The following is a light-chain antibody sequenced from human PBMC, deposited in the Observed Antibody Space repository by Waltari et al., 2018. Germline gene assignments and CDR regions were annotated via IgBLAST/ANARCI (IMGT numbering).Light chain of an antibody. Sequence: AIRITQSPSSLSASTGDRVTITCRASQGISSYLAWYQQKPGKAPKFLIYAASTLQSGVPSRFSGSGSGTDFTLTISCLQSEDFASYYCQQYYSNPPTFGQGTKVEVK. V-gene: IGKV1-8*01. CDR2: AAS. CDR1: QGISSY. CDR3: QQYYSNPPT. J-gene: IGKJ1*01.